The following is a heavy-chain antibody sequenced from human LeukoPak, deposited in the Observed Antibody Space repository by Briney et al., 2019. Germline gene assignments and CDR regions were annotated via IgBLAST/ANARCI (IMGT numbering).Heavy chain of an antibody. Sequence: PGGSLRLSCAASGFTFSSYEMNWVRQAPGKGLEWVSSISGSGGSTYYADSVKGRFTISRDNSKNTLHLQMNSLRAEDTAVYYCVRIIYFDYWGQGTLVTVSS. V-gene: IGHV3-23*01. CDR2: ISGSGGST. D-gene: IGHD1-14*01. CDR1: GFTFSSYE. CDR3: VRIIYFDY. J-gene: IGHJ4*02.